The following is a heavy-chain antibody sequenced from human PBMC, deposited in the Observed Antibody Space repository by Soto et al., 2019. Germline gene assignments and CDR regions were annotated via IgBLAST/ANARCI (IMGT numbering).Heavy chain of an antibody. Sequence: SETLSLTCTFSGFSIRNFYWSWIRQPPGKGLEWIGYVYYTGSTSYNPSLKRRVTFSADSSRGQFSLRLNSVTAADTAVYYCARTVLGPDLLADSFVDYYYYMDVWGQGTTVTVS. CDR2: VYYTGST. D-gene: IGHD3-9*01. CDR3: ARTVLGPDLLADSFVDYYYYMDV. J-gene: IGHJ6*03. V-gene: IGHV4-59*08. CDR1: GFSIRNFY.